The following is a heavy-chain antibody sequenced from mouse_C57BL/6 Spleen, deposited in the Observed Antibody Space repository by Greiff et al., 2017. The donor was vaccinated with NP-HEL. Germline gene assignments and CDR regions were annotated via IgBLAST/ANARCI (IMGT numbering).Heavy chain of an antibody. D-gene: IGHD2-14*01. V-gene: IGHV1-81*01. CDR3: ARRGYDWDRGNYFDY. CDR2: IYPRSGNT. Sequence: VQLKESGAELARPGASVKLSCKASGYTFTSYGISWVKQRTGQGLEWIGEIYPRSGNTYYNEKFKGKATLTADKSSSTAYMELRSLTSEDSAVYFCARRGYDWDRGNYFDYWGQGTTLTVSS. CDR1: GYTFTSYG. J-gene: IGHJ2*01.